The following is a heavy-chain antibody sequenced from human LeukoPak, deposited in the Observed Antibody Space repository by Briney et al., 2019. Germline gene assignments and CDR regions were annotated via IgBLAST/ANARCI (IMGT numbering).Heavy chain of an antibody. J-gene: IGHJ5*02. CDR2: ISYDGSNK. Sequence: GGSLRLSCAASGFTFSSYGMHWVRQAPGKGLEWVAVISYDGSNKYYADSVKGRFTISRDNSKNTLYLQMNSLRAEDTAVYYCAKDFVARYYSNYPQFDPWGQGTLVTVSS. D-gene: IGHD4-11*01. V-gene: IGHV3-30*18. CDR3: AKDFVARYYSNYPQFDP. CDR1: GFTFSSYG.